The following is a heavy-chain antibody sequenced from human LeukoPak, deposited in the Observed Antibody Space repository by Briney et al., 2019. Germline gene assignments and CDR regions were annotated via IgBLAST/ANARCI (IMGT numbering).Heavy chain of an antibody. J-gene: IGHJ4*02. D-gene: IGHD4-17*01. V-gene: IGHV3-30*03. CDR1: GFIFSTFG. Sequence: GGSLRLSCAASGFIFSTFGMHWVRQAPGMGLEWVALISYDGSNKYYADSVKGRFTISRDNSKNTLYLHVTSLRAEDTAVYYCARGVTTDVYWGQGTLVTVSS. CDR3: ARGVTTDVY. CDR2: ISYDGSNK.